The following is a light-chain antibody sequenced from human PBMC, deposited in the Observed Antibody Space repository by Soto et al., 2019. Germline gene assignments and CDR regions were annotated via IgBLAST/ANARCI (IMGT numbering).Light chain of an antibody. J-gene: IGKJ3*01. V-gene: IGKV1-39*01. Sequence: DIQMTQSPSSLSASVGDRVTISCRASQNIYIYLNWYQQKPGKAPKLLIYGASNLRSGVPSRFSGSGSGSDLTLSISSLQPEDFATYFCQQSYSTLPTFGPGTKVDIK. CDR3: QQSYSTLPT. CDR2: GAS. CDR1: QNIYIY.